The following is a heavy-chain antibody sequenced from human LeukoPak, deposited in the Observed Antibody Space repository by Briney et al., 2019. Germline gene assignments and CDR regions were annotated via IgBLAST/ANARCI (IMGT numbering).Heavy chain of an antibody. CDR2: ISAYNGNT. V-gene: IGHV1-18*01. Sequence: ASVKVSCKASGYTFTSYGISWVRQAPGQGLEWMGWISAYNGNTNYAQKLQGRVTMTTDTSTSTVYMELRSLRSDDTAVYYCARTGTLDPNFDYWGQGTLVTVSS. D-gene: IGHD1-1*01. CDR1: GYTFTSYG. CDR3: ARTGTLDPNFDY. J-gene: IGHJ4*02.